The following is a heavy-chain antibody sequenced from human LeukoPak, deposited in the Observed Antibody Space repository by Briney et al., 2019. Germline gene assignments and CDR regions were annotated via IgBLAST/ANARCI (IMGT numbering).Heavy chain of an antibody. D-gene: IGHD5-12*01. V-gene: IGHV3-23*01. Sequence: GGSLRLSCAASGFTVSSNYISWVRQAPEKGLEWVSAISGSGGATYYADSVKGRFTISRDNSKNTLYLQMNSLRAEDTAVYYCAKSWLRLGGDYWGQGTLVTVSS. CDR1: GFTVSSNY. J-gene: IGHJ4*02. CDR3: AKSWLRLGGDY. CDR2: ISGSGGAT.